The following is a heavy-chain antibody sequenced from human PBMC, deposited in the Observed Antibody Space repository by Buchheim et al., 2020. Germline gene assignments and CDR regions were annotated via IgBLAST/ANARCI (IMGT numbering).Heavy chain of an antibody. D-gene: IGHD6-6*01. Sequence: EVHLLESGGGLVQPGGSLRLSCAASGFTFSNYAMTWVRQAPGKGLEWVSTIGSSGENTFYADSVRGQFTNSRDNSKNTVSLQMNSLRADDSAVYYCAKESSSFYSDSWGQGTL. CDR2: IGSSGENT. CDR3: AKESSSFYSDS. CDR1: GFTFSNYA. V-gene: IGHV3-23*01. J-gene: IGHJ4*02.